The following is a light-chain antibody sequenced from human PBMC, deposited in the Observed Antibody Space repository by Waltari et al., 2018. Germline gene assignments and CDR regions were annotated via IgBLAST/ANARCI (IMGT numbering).Light chain of an antibody. CDR3: MQALQTPPT. J-gene: IGKJ1*01. CDR1: QSLLHSNGYNY. CDR2: LGS. V-gene: IGKV2-28*01. Sequence: DLVMTKSPLSLPVTTGEPASISCRSSQSLLHSNGYNYLDWYLQKPGQSPQLLIYLGSNRASGVPDRFSGSGSGTDFTLKISRVEAEDVGVYYCMQALQTPPTFGQGTKVEIK.